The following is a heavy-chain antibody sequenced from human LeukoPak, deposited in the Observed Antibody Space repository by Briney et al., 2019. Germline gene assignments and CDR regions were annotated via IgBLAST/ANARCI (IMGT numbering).Heavy chain of an antibody. V-gene: IGHV3-23*01. J-gene: IGHJ6*04. CDR1: GFTFSSYA. CDR2: ITGSGGST. D-gene: IGHD3-10*01. Sequence: GGSLRLSCAASGFTFSSYAMSWVRQAPGKGLEWVSAITGSGGSTYYADSVKGRFTISRDNSKNTLYLQMNSLRADDTAVYYCAKGSRYYGSGRHHYYYYGMDVWGKGTTVTVSS. CDR3: AKGSRYYGSGRHHYYYYGMDV.